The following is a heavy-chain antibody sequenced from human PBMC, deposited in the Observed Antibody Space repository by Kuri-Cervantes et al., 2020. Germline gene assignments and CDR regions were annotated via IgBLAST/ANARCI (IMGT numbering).Heavy chain of an antibody. CDR2: IKQDGSEK. V-gene: IGHV3-7*01. Sequence: GESLKISCAASGFSFSSYWMSWVRQTPGKGLEWVANIKQDGSEKYYVDSVKGRFTISRDNAKNSLLLQMNSLRVDDTALYYCVSGQSPDYWGRGTQVTVSS. CDR3: VSGQSPDY. D-gene: IGHD1-26*01. CDR1: GFSFSSYW. J-gene: IGHJ4*02.